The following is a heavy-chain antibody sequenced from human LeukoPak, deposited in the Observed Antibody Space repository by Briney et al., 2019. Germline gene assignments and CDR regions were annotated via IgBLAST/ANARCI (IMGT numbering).Heavy chain of an antibody. CDR3: VREGSSWYGVDNWFDP. V-gene: IGHV1-2*04. CDR1: GYTFTGYY. D-gene: IGHD6-13*01. J-gene: IGHJ5*02. CDR2: INPNSGGT. Sequence: ASVKVSCKASGYTFTGYYMHWVRQAPGQGLEWMGWINPNSGGTNYAQKFQGWVIMTRDTSISTAYMELSRLRSDDTAVYYCVREGSSWYGVDNWFDPWGQGTLVTVSS.